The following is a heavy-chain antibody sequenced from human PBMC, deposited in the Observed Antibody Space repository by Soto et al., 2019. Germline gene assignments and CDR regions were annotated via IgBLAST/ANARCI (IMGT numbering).Heavy chain of an antibody. CDR3: ARGPGRPPLRNYGMDV. CDR2: IWYDGSNK. Sequence: QVQLVESGGGVVQPGRSLRLSCAASGFIFNRYGMHWVRQVPGKGLEWVADIWYDGSNKNYADSVKGRFTISRDNSKNTLSLQMYRLRAEDAAVYYCARGPGRPPLRNYGMDVWGQGTTVTVSS. J-gene: IGHJ6*02. CDR1: GFIFNRYG. V-gene: IGHV3-33*01.